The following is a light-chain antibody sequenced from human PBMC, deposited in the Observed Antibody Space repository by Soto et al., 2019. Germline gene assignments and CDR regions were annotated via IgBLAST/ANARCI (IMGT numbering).Light chain of an antibody. CDR2: GAS. CDR3: QQYGSSPRT. CDR1: QTVNSSY. J-gene: IGKJ1*01. Sequence: EIVLTQSPGTLSLSPGERATLSCRASQTVNSSYLAWYQQRPGQAPRLIIYGASSRATGIPDRFSGSGSGTDFTLTISRLEPEDFAVYYCQQYGSSPRTFGQGTKVDIK. V-gene: IGKV3-20*01.